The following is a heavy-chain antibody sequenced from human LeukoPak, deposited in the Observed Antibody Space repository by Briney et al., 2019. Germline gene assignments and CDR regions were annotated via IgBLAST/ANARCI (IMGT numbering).Heavy chain of an antibody. Sequence: TSETLSLTCAVYGGSFSGYYWSWIRQPPGKGLEWIGEINHSGSTNYNPSLKSRVTISVDTSKNQFSLKLSSVPAADTAVYYCARGSHMVVVVAATGGYFDYWGQGTLVTVSS. CDR1: GGSFSGYY. V-gene: IGHV4-34*01. D-gene: IGHD2-15*01. CDR2: INHSGST. CDR3: ARGSHMVVVVAATGGYFDY. J-gene: IGHJ4*02.